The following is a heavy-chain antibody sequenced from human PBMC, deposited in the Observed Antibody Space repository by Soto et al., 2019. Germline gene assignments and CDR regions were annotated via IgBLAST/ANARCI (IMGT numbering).Heavy chain of an antibody. J-gene: IGHJ6*02. CDR1: GFTFSRYA. CDR3: AKDPADSSGYYYYYYGTDV. D-gene: IGHD3-22*01. CDR2: ISGSGGST. V-gene: IGHV3-23*01. Sequence: GGSLRLSCAASGFTFSRYAMSWVRQAPGKGLEWVSAISGSGGSTYYADSVKGRFTISRDNSKNTLYLQMNSLRAEDTAVYYCAKDPADSSGYYYYYYGTDVWGQGTTVTVSS.